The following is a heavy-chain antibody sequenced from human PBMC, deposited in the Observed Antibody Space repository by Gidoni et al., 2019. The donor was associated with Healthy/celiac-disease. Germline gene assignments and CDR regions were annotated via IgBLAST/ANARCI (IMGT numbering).Heavy chain of an antibody. CDR3: ARDRCSSTSCYGYNWFDP. CDR2: IYTSGTT. V-gene: IGHV4-4*07. Sequence: QVQPQASGPGLVKPSATLSLTCTAPAGTISSYYWSWIRPPAGKGLEWLRRIYTSGTTNYIPSLKSRVSMSVTTSKYPFSLKLSSVTAADTAVYYCARDRCSSTSCYGYNWFDPWGQGTLVTVSS. D-gene: IGHD2-2*01. J-gene: IGHJ5*02. CDR1: AGTISSYY.